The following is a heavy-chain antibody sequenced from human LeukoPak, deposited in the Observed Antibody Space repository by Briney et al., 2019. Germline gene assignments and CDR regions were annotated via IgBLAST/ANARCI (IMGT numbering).Heavy chain of an antibody. CDR3: ARADCSSASCFAVFDH. CDR2: IESSCSTT. D-gene: IGHD2-2*01. V-gene: IGHV3-48*03. Sequence: PGGSLRLSCAASGFYFHTFEMTWVRQARGKGGEGVSSIESSCSTTYYSYSVKHPFTISRHNSNTSLYLQMNSLGAEDTPVYYCARADCSSASCFAVFDHWGQGALVTVSS. J-gene: IGHJ4*02. CDR1: GFYFHTFE.